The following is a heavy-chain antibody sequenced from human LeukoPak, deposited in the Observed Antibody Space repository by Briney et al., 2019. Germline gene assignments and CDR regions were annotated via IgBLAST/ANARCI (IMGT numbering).Heavy chain of an antibody. CDR3: ARARGSGYYFSGYFDY. D-gene: IGHD3-22*01. CDR1: GYTFTGYY. J-gene: IGHJ4*02. V-gene: IGHV1-18*04. Sequence: ASVKVSCKASGYTFTGYYLHWVRQAPGQGLEWMGWISAYNGNTNYAQKLQGRVTMTTDTSTSTAYMELRSLGSDDTAVYYCARARGSGYYFSGYFDYWGQGTLVTVSS. CDR2: ISAYNGNT.